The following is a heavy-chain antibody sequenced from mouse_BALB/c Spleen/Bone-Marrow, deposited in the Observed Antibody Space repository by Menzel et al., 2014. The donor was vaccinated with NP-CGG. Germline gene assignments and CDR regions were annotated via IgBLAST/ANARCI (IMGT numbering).Heavy chain of an antibody. CDR2: IYPGSGST. J-gene: IGHJ2*01. V-gene: IGHV1-77*01. Sequence: LVESGPELVKPGASVKMSCKASGYTFTDYVISWVKQRTGQGLEWIGEIYPGSGSTYYNEKFKGKATLTADKSSNTAYMQLSSLTSEDSPFCFCCYYGSSYFDYWGQGTTLTVSS. D-gene: IGHD1-1*01. CDR1: GYTFTDYV. CDR3: CYYGSSYFDY.